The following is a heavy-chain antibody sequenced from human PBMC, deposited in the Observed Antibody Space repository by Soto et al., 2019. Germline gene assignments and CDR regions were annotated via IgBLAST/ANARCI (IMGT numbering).Heavy chain of an antibody. V-gene: IGHV3-23*01. CDR1: GFTFSSYA. D-gene: IGHD3-3*01. J-gene: IGHJ3*02. Sequence: EVQLLESGGGLVQPGGSLRLSCAASGFTFSSYAMSWVRQAPGKGLEWVSSIRGSGGSTNYADSVKGRFTISRDNSKNTLYLRMNSLRVEDTAVYYCAKACRMTIFGVVIETPGDGFDIWGQGTMVTVSS. CDR3: AKACRMTIFGVVIETPGDGFDI. CDR2: IRGSGGST.